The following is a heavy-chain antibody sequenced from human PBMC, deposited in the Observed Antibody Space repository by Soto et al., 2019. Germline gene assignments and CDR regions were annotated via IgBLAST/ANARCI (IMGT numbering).Heavy chain of an antibody. CDR1: GGSISRYY. CDR2: IYYSGDT. V-gene: IGHV4-59*01. Sequence: SETLSLTCTVSGGSISRYYWTWIRQPPGKGLEWIGYIYYSGDTDYNPSLNSRVTISLDTSKNQFSLDLSSVTAADTAVYYCARGSAYYLHNWFDPWGQGTLVTVSS. J-gene: IGHJ5*02. D-gene: IGHD3-22*01. CDR3: ARGSAYYLHNWFDP.